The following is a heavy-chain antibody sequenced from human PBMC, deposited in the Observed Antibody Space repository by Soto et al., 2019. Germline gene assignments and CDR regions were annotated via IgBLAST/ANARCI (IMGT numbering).Heavy chain of an antibody. CDR1: GFTADDYA. Sequence: EVQLVESGGGLVQPGRSRRLSCVASGFTADDYAMHWVRQAPGKGLGWVSGISSNSDTIDYADSVKGRFTISRDNAKNSLFLQMNSLRPEDTALYYCAKDMKWGGMTTIHYFDSWGQGTLVTVSS. CDR2: ISSNSDTI. J-gene: IGHJ4*02. CDR3: AKDMKWGGMTTIHYFDS. V-gene: IGHV3-9*02. D-gene: IGHD4-17*01.